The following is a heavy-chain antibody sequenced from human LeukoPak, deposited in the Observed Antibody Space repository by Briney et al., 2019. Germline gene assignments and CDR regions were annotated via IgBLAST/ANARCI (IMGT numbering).Heavy chain of an antibody. CDR3: ARGVYDINY. J-gene: IGHJ4*02. CDR2: MNQDGSEK. V-gene: IGHV3-7*01. CDR1: GFTFSTYW. Sequence: GGSLRLSCAASGFTFSTYWMTWVRQAPGKGLEWVANMNQDGSEKYYVDSVKGRFTISRDNAKNSLYLQMNNLRAEDTAVYYCARGVYDINYWDQGTLVTVSS. D-gene: IGHD3-22*01.